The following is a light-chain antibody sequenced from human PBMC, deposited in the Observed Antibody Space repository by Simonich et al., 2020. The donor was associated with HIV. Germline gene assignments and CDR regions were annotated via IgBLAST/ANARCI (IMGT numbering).Light chain of an antibody. J-gene: IGKJ4*01. CDR3: QQYYSIPLT. CDR1: QSVLSSSNNKNS. CDR2: WES. Sequence: DIVMTQSPYSLAVSLGERATINCKSSQSVLSSSNNKNSLVWYQKKPGQPPKVLIYWESTREAGVPDRFSGSGSGTDFTRTISSLQAEDVAVYYCQQYYSIPLTFGGGTKVEIK. V-gene: IGKV4-1*01.